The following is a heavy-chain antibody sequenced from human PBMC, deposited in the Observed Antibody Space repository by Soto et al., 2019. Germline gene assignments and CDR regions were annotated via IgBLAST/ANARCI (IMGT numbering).Heavy chain of an antibody. D-gene: IGHD6-13*01. CDR2: IYYTGST. CDR3: ARDTSSWFRGLRFDP. CDR1: GGSVSSGSYH. V-gene: IGHV4-61*01. Sequence: QVQLQESGPGLVKPSETLSLTCTVSGGSVSSGSYHWSWIRQPPGKGLEWIGYIYYTGSTSYNPSLKSRVTISGDTSKNQFSLKLSSVTAADTAVYYCARDTSSWFRGLRFDPWGQGTLVTVSS. J-gene: IGHJ5*02.